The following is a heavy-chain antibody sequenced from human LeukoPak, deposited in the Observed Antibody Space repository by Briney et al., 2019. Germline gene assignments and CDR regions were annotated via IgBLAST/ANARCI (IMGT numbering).Heavy chain of an antibody. CDR1: VGTFSSYA. V-gene: IGHV1-69*13. CDR3: ARDGLSGLKAFAF. D-gene: IGHD3/OR15-3a*01. Sequence: SVKVSCKASVGTFSSYAISWVRQAPGQGLEWMGGIIPIFGTANYAQKFQGRVTNTADEYTSTADMELSSLISEDAAVYYCARDGLSGLKAFAFWGQGTMVTVSS. J-gene: IGHJ3*01. CDR2: IIPIFGTA.